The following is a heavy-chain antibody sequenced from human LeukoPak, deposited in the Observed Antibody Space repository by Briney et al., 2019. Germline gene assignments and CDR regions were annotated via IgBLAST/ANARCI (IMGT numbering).Heavy chain of an antibody. V-gene: IGHV3-23*01. D-gene: IGHD6-19*01. CDR1: GFTFRSFA. CDR2: VSGSGAKT. CDR3: AVDQWLVRDYYYGMDV. J-gene: IGHJ6*02. Sequence: GGSLRLSCAASGFTFRSFAMTWVRLAPGKGLEWVSSVSGSGAKTYYADSVKGRFTISRDNSKNSLYLQMNSLRAEDTAVYYCAVDQWLVRDYYYGMDVWGQGTTVTVSS.